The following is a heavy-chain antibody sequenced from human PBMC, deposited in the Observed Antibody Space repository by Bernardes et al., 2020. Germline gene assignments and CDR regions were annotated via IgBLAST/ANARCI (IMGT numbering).Heavy chain of an antibody. CDR2: IKQDGSEK. V-gene: IGHV3-7*03. J-gene: IGHJ4*02. CDR3: ARGNRLGGPRSLDY. CDR1: GFTFSSYW. Sequence: GGSLRLSCAASGFTFSSYWMSWVRQAPGKGLEWVANIKQDGSEKYYVDSVKGRFTISRDNAKNSLYLQMNSLRAEDTAVYYCARGNRLGGPRSLDYWGQGTLVTVSS. D-gene: IGHD2-15*01.